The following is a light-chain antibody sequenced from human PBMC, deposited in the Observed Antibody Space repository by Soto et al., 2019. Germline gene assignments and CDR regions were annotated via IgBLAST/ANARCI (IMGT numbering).Light chain of an antibody. J-gene: IGLJ2*01. Sequence: QSALTQPRAVSGSPGQSVTISCTGTSSDGGGYNDVSWYQQYPGKAPKLMIYDVSKRPSGVPDRFSGSKSGNTASLTVSGLQADDEAEYYCCSYAGSVIFGGGTKVTVL. CDR2: DVS. CDR1: SSDGGGYND. CDR3: CSYAGSVI. V-gene: IGLV2-11*01.